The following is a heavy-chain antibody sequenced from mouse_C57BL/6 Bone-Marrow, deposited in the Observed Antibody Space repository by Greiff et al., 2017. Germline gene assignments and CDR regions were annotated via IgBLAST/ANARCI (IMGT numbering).Heavy chain of an antibody. J-gene: IGHJ3*01. CDR3: ARTLYYYGTPFAY. V-gene: IGHV8-8*01. CDR2: IWWDDDK. D-gene: IGHD1-1*01. Sequence: QVTLKESGPGILQPSQTLSLTCSFSGFSLSTFGMGVGWIRQPSGKGLEWLAHIWWDDDKYYNPALKSRLTISKDTSKHQVFLKIANVDTADTATYYCARTLYYYGTPFAYWGQGTLVTVSA. CDR1: GFSLSTFGMG.